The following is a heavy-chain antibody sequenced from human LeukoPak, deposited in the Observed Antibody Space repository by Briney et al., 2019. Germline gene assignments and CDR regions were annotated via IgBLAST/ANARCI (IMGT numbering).Heavy chain of an antibody. CDR2: ISSSSSTT. Sequence: GGSLRLSCAASGFTFSDYSMNWVRQAPGKGLEWVSYISSSSSTTSYTDSVKGRFTISRDNAENSLYLQMNSLRDEDTAVYYCAGGYSYGRGVDYWGQGTLVTVSS. CDR3: AGGYSYGRGVDY. J-gene: IGHJ4*02. CDR1: GFTFSDYS. D-gene: IGHD5-18*01. V-gene: IGHV3-48*02.